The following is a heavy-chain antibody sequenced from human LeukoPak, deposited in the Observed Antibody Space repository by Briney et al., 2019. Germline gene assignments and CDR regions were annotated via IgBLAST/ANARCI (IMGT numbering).Heavy chain of an antibody. CDR3: AAGGIVGATINFDY. V-gene: IGHV1-69*05. J-gene: IGHJ4*02. Sequence: ASVKVSCKASGGTFSSYAISWVRQAPGQGLEWMGGIIPIFGTANYAQKFQERVTITRDMSTSTAYMELSSLRSEDTAVYYCAAGGIVGATINFDYWGQGTLVTVSS. CDR1: GGTFSSYA. D-gene: IGHD1-26*01. CDR2: IIPIFGTA.